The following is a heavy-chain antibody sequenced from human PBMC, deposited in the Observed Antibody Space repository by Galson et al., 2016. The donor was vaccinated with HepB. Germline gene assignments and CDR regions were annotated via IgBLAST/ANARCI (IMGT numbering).Heavy chain of an antibody. CDR3: ASGATVRHYYYYGLDV. J-gene: IGHJ6*02. Sequence: SLRLSCAVSGFTVSSNYMTWVRQAPGKGLEWVSVIYSGGNTYYADSVKGRFTISRDNSKNTLYLQMNSLRAEDTAVYYCASGATVRHYYYYGLDVWGQGNPGHRLL. D-gene: IGHD4-11*01. V-gene: IGHV3-66*01. CDR1: GFTVSSNY. CDR2: IYSGGNT.